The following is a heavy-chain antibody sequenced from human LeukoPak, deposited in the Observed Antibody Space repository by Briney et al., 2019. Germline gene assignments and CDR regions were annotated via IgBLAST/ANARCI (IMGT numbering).Heavy chain of an antibody. CDR1: GGSISSYY. D-gene: IGHD3-22*01. CDR2: IYYSGST. V-gene: IGHV4-59*08. Sequence: SETLSLTCTVSGGSISSYYWSWIRQPPGKGLEWIGYIYYSGSTNYNPSLKSRVTISVDTSKNQFSLKLSSVTAADTAVYYCARQMYYYDSSGYLVDAFDIWGQGTMVTVSS. CDR3: ARQMYYYDSSGYLVDAFDI. J-gene: IGHJ3*02.